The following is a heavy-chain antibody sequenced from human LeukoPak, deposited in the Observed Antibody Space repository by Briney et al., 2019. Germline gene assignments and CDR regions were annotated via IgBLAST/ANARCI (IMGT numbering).Heavy chain of an antibody. J-gene: IGHJ4*02. V-gene: IGHV3-33*01. D-gene: IGHD2-15*01. CDR2: IWYDGSNK. CDR1: GFTFSSYG. CDR3: TTDCIGGSCDSEAPSLV. Sequence: GGSLRLSCAASGFTFSSYGMHWVRQAPGKGLEWVAVIWYDGSNKYYADSVKGRFTISRDNSKNTLYLQMNSLKTEDTAVYYCTTDCIGGSCDSEAPSLVWGQGTLVTVSS.